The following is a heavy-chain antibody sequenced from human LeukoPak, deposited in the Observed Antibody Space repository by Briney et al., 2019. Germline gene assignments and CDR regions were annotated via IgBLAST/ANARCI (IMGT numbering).Heavy chain of an antibody. J-gene: IGHJ4*02. CDR1: GFTFNSFA. D-gene: IGHD3-16*02. V-gene: IGHV3-23*01. CDR3: AKSLGVGGYTRYKGFDQ. CDR2: ISGSAGTS. Sequence: GGSLRLSRAASGFTFNSFAMNWVRQAPGKGLEWVSSISGSAGTSHYADFVKGRFTISRDNSKNTLYLQMNSLRAEDTAAYYCAKSLGVGGYTRYKGFDQWGQGTLVVVSS.